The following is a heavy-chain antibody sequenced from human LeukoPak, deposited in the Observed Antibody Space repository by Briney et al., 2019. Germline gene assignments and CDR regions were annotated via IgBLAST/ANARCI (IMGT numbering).Heavy chain of an antibody. CDR3: ARDFMGIAVAGTGITFDY. J-gene: IGHJ4*02. CDR1: GFTFSSYA. D-gene: IGHD6-19*01. Sequence: PGGSLRLSCAASGFTFSSYAMHWVRQAPGKVLEWVAVISYDGSNKYYADSVKGRFTISRDNSKNTLYLQMNSLRAEDTAVYYCARDFMGIAVAGTGITFDYWGQGTLVTVSS. CDR2: ISYDGSNK. V-gene: IGHV3-30*04.